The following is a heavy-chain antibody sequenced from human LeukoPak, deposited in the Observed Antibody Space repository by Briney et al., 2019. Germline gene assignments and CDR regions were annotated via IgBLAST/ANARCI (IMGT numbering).Heavy chain of an antibody. CDR2: IYYSGST. D-gene: IGHD1/OR15-1a*01. V-gene: IGHV4-39*07. Sequence: SETLSLTCTVSGGSISSSSYYWGWIRQPPGKGLEWIGSIYYSGSTYYNPSLKSRVSMSVDKSQNHFSLRLESVTAADTAVYYCAGFPEQLFVGSDFWGQGSLVTVSS. J-gene: IGHJ4*02. CDR1: GGSISSSSYY. CDR3: AGFPEQLFVGSDF.